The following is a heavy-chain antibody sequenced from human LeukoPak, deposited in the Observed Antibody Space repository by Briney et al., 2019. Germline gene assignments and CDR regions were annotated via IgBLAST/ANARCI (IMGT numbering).Heavy chain of an antibody. CDR1: GFSFSKYV. Sequence: GGSLRLSCAASGFSFSKYVMFWVRQTPGKGLEHVSGIITNGGSTYYASSVRGRFTISRDNSKSTLYLQMGSLRAEDMAIYYCARVAAASGGGFPALDYWGQGTLVTVSS. CDR2: IITNGGST. D-gene: IGHD2-15*01. CDR3: ARVAAASGGGFPALDY. J-gene: IGHJ4*02. V-gene: IGHV3-64*01.